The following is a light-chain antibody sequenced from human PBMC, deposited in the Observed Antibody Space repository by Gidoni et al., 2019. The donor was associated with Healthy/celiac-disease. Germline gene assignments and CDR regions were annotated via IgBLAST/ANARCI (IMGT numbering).Light chain of an antibody. J-gene: IGKJ4*01. CDR2: DAS. CDR3: QQYDNLPPLLT. CDR1: QDISNY. Sequence: DIQMSQSPSSLSASVGDRVTITCQASQDISNYLNWYQQKPGKAPKLMIYDASNLETGVPSRFRGSGSGTDFTFTISSLQPEDIATYYCQQYDNLPPLLTFGGGTKVEIK. V-gene: IGKV1-33*01.